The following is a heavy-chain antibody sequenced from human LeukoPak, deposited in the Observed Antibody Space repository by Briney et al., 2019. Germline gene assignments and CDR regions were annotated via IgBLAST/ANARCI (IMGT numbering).Heavy chain of an antibody. D-gene: IGHD2-21*02. J-gene: IGHJ4*02. CDR2: ISAYNGNT. V-gene: IGHV1-18*01. CDR3: ARKGCGGDCYSGDY. Sequence: ASVKVSFKSSGYTFTSYGLSWVRQAPGQGLEWMGWISAYNGNTNYAQNFQGRVTMTRNTSTSTVYMELKSLRSDDTAFYYCARKGCGGDCYSGDYWGQGTLVTVSS. CDR1: GYTFTSYG.